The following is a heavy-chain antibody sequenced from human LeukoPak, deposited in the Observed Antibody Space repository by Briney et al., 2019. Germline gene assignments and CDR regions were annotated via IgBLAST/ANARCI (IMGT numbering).Heavy chain of an antibody. Sequence: GGSLRLSCAASGFTFSSYAMSWVRQAPGRGLEWVSAFSGSGGNTYYADSVKGRFTISRDDSKNTLYLQMNSLRAEDTAVYYCAKDLGRYRNNYFDYWGQGTLVTVSS. CDR2: FSGSGGNT. D-gene: IGHD1-26*01. CDR3: AKDLGRYRNNYFDY. CDR1: GFTFSSYA. V-gene: IGHV3-23*01. J-gene: IGHJ4*02.